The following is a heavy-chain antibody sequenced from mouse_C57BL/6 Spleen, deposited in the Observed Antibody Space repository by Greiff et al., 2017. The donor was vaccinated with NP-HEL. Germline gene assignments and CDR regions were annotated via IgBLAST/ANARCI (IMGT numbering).Heavy chain of an antibody. CDR1: GFTFSDYG. CDR2: ISSGSSTI. CDR3: ARVDDYWYFDV. V-gene: IGHV5-17*01. D-gene: IGHD2-3*01. J-gene: IGHJ1*03. Sequence: EVKLMESGGGLVKPGGSLKLSCAASGFTFSDYGMHWVRQAPEKGLEWVAYISSGSSTIYYADTVKGRFTISRDNAKNTLFLQMTSLRSEDTAMYYCARVDDYWYFDVWGTGTTVTVSS.